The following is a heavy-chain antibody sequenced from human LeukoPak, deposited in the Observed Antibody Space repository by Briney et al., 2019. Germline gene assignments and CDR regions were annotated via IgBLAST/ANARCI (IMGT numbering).Heavy chain of an antibody. D-gene: IGHD4-17*01. J-gene: IGHJ6*03. V-gene: IGHV4-59*01. CDR3: ARGRTVTTQPGYYYYYMDV. Sequence: ASETLSLTCTVSGGSISSYYWSWIRQPPGKGLEWIGYTYYSGSTNYNPSLKSRVTISVDTSKNQFSLKLSSVTAADTAVYYCARGRTVTTQPGYYYYYMDVWGKGTTVTVSS. CDR2: TYYSGST. CDR1: GGSISSYY.